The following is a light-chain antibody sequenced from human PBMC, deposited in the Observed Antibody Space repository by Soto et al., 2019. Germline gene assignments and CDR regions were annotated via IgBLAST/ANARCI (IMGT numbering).Light chain of an antibody. CDR2: LAS. Sequence: EIVMTQSPLSLTVTPGEPASISCKSSQSLQHNNGNTLLDWYMQKPGQSPQPLIYLASRRAAGAPDRGFGSGSGTDFSLRISTVEADDAAIYYCMQALQTPRSFGQGTKLEI. CDR1: QSLQHNNGNTL. V-gene: IGKV2-28*01. J-gene: IGKJ1*01. CDR3: MQALQTPRS.